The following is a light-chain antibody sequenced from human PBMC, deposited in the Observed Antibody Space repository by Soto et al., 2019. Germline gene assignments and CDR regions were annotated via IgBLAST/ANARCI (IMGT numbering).Light chain of an antibody. Sequence: EIVLTQSPGTLSLSPGERATLSCRASQSVGPNSLGWYQQKGGQAPRLLIYHASSRATGIPDRFSGSGSGTDFTLTISRLEPEDFAVYYCQQYGTSPSTFGQGTKLEIK. CDR3: QQYGTSPST. J-gene: IGKJ2*01. V-gene: IGKV3-20*01. CDR1: QSVGPNS. CDR2: HAS.